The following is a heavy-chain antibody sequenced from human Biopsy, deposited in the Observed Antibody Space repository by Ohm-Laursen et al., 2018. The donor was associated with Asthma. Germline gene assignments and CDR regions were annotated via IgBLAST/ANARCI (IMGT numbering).Heavy chain of an antibody. J-gene: IGHJ1*01. CDR1: GISFRNYG. V-gene: IGHV3-30*03. CDR2: LSSDGANE. D-gene: IGHD2-21*01. Sequence: SLRLSCAASGISFRNYGMHWVRQAPGKGLEWVALLSSDGANEYYAVSVKGRFTISRDNSKNTLYLQMSSLRAEETAVYYCATDRGALVVLLGFRFQHWGQGSLVSVSS. CDR3: ATDRGALVVLLGFRFQH.